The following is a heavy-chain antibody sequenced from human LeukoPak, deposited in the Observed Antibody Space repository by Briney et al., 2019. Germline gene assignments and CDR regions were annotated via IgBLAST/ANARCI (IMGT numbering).Heavy chain of an antibody. CDR1: GYTFTDYY. D-gene: IGHD3-10*01. Sequence: ASVKVSCKASGYTFTDYYMHWVRQAPGQGLEWMGTINPSGGSTTYAQKFQGGVTMTRDTSTSTVYMELSSLRSEDTAVYYCALPRSKMVRGVTGAFSFDYWGQGTLVTVSS. CDR3: ALPRSKMVRGVTGAFSFDY. CDR2: INPSGGST. V-gene: IGHV1-46*01. J-gene: IGHJ4*02.